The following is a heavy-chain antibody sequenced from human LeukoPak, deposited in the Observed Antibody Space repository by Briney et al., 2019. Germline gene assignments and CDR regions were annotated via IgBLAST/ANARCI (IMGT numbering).Heavy chain of an antibody. V-gene: IGHV1-8*01. CDR1: GYTFTSYD. CDR2: MNPNSGNT. J-gene: IGHJ4*02. Sequence: GASVKVSCKASGYTFTSYDINWVRQATGQGLEWMGWMNPNSGNTGYAHKFQGRVTMTRNTAISTAYMELTSLRSDDTAVYYCARVAGPIDYWGQGTLVTVPS. D-gene: IGHD2-15*01. CDR3: ARVAGPIDY.